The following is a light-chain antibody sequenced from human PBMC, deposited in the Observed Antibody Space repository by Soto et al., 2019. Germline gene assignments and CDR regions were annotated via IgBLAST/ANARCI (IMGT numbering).Light chain of an antibody. CDR1: RSITNW. Sequence: DIQMTQSPSTLSASVGDRVTLTCRASRSITNWLAWFQQKPGKAPKLLIYDAPNLESGVPSRFSGSGSGTEFTLFISSLQPDDFGTYYCQQYSTDPFTFGPGTIVDLK. CDR2: DAP. V-gene: IGKV1-5*01. CDR3: QQYSTDPFT. J-gene: IGKJ3*01.